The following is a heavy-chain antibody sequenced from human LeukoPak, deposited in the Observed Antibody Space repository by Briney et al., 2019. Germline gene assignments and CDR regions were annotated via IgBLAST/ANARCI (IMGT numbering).Heavy chain of an antibody. CDR1: GGSISSSSYY. D-gene: IGHD1-26*01. J-gene: IGHJ6*03. CDR3: ARSVGATWGYYYYYMDV. CDR2: IYYSGST. Sequence: PSETLSLTCTVSGGSISSSSYYWGWIRQPPGKGLEWIGSIYYSGSTYYNPSLKSRVTISVDTSKNQFSLKLSSVTAADTAVYYCARSVGATWGYYYYYMDVWGKGTTVTISS. V-gene: IGHV4-39*07.